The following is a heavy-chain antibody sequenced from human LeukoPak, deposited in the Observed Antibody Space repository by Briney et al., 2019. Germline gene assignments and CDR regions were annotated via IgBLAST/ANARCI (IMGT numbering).Heavy chain of an antibody. J-gene: IGHJ6*03. Sequence: GGSLRLSCAASGFTFDDYTMSWVRQAPGKGLAWVSGINWNGGSTGYADSVKGRFTISRDNAKNSLYLQMNSLRAEHTAVYYCARDGVGATPLYYYYYMDVWGKGTTVTISS. CDR1: GFTFDDYT. V-gene: IGHV3-20*04. D-gene: IGHD1-26*01. CDR3: ARDGVGATPLYYYYYMDV. CDR2: INWNGGST.